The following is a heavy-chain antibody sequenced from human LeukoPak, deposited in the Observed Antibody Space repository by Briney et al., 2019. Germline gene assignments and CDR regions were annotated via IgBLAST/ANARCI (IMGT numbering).Heavy chain of an antibody. CDR1: GFIFSSSA. J-gene: IGHJ4*02. V-gene: IGHV3-23*01. D-gene: IGHD2-15*01. Sequence: GGSLRLSCAASGFIFSSSAMSWVRQAPGKGLEWVSAISNNGGYTYYADSVQGRFTISRDNSKSTLCLQMNSLRAEDTAVYCCAKQLGYRSDGSCYFPYWGQGTLVTVSS. CDR3: AKQLGYRSDGSCYFPY. CDR2: ISNNGGYT.